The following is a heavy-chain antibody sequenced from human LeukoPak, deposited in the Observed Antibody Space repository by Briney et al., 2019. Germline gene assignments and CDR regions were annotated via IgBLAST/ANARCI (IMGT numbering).Heavy chain of an antibody. V-gene: IGHV5-51*01. CDR3: ARQRGDNAENFDY. J-gene: IGHJ4*02. Sequence: GESLKISCKGSGYSFTSHYIGWVRQMPGKGLEWMGIIYPDDSNTRYGPSFQGQVTISADKSISTAYLQWSSLKASDTAMYYCARQRGDNAENFDYWGQGTLVTVSS. CDR1: GYSFTSHY. D-gene: IGHD2-21*02. CDR2: IYPDDSNT.